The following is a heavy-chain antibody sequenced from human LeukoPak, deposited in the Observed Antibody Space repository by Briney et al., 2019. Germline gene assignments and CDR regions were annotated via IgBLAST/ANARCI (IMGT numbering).Heavy chain of an antibody. CDR1: GFTFSAYA. D-gene: IGHD1-26*01. V-gene: IGHV3-23*01. CDR2: ISGSGLPT. CDR3: ARAFVPTVGAYDY. Sequence: GGSLRLSCEGSGFTFSAYAMSWLRQAPGKGLEWVSGISGSGLPTYYADSVMGRFTISRDNAKNTPFLHMDSLRVEDTAVYYCARAFVPTVGAYDYWGQGTLVTVSS. J-gene: IGHJ4*02.